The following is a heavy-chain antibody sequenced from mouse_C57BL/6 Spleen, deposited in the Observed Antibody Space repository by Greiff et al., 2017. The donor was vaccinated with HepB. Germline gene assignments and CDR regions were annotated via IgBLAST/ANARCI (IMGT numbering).Heavy chain of an antibody. CDR2: INPSSGYT. V-gene: IGHV1-4*01. D-gene: IGHD2-4*01. Sequence: VQLQQSGAELARPGASVKMSCKASGYTFTSYTMHWVKQRPGQGLEWIGYINPSSGYTKYNQKFKDKATLTADISSSTAYMQLSSLTSEDSAVYYCARTEGIYYDYRWDCDVWGTGTTVTVSS. CDR1: GYTFTSYT. J-gene: IGHJ1*03. CDR3: ARTEGIYYDYRWDCDV.